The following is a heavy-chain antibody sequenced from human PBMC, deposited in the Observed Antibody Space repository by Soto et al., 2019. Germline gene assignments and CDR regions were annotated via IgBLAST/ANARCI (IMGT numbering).Heavy chain of an antibody. V-gene: IGHV1-8*01. J-gene: IGHJ5*02. CDR1: GYSFTNND. CDR3: ARMATFGSLNWFDP. CDR2: MNPGSGDT. D-gene: IGHD3-16*01. Sequence: GASVKVSCKASGYSFTNNDVTWVRQATGQGLEWMGWMNPGSGDTGYAQKFQGRVTMTRDISIATAYMELSSLRSDDTAIYYCARMATFGSLNWFDPWGQGTLVNRLL.